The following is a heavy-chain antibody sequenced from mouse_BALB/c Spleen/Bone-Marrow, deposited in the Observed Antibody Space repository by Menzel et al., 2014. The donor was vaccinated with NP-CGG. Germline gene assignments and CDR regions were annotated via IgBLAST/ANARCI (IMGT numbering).Heavy chain of an antibody. D-gene: IGHD1-1*01. CDR1: GYSFTGYT. Sequence: EVQLQQSGPELVKPGASMKISCKASGYSFTGYTMNWVKQSHGKNLEWIGLINPYNGGTSYNQKFKGKATLTVDKSSSTDYMALLSLTSEDSAVYYCARENYGSSYGLAYWGQGTLVTVSA. CDR3: ARENYGSSYGLAY. V-gene: IGHV1-25*01. J-gene: IGHJ3*01. CDR2: INPYNGGT.